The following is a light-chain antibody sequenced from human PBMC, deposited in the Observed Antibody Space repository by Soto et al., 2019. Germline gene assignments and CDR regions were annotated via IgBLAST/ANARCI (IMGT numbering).Light chain of an antibody. CDR2: AAS. CDR3: QQYGSSPLT. V-gene: IGKV3-20*01. Sequence: ELVLTQSPGTLSLSPGESATLSCRASQSISSSDLAWYQHRTGQAPRLLIYAASSRATGIPVRFSGSGSGTDLTLTISRLEPEDFAVYYCQQYGSSPLTCGGGTKVDIK. J-gene: IGKJ4*01. CDR1: QSISSSD.